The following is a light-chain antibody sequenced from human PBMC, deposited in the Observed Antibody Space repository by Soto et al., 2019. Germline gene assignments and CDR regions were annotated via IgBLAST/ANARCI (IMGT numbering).Light chain of an antibody. V-gene: IGLV2-11*01. CDR2: DVS. J-gene: IGLJ2*01. Sequence: QSALTQPRSVSGSPGQSVTISCTGTSGDVGGYNYVSWYQQHPGKAPKLMIYDVSKRPSGVPDRFSGSKSGSTASLTISGLQAEDEADYYCCSYAGSRVVFGGGTKLTVL. CDR1: SGDVGGYNY. CDR3: CSYAGSRVV.